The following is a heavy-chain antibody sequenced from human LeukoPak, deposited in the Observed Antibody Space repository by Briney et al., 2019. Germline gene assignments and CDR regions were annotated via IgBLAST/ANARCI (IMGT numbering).Heavy chain of an antibody. Sequence: ASVKVSCKASGYTFTGYYMHWVRQAPGQGLEWMGWINPNSGGTNYAQKFQGRVTITRNTSISTAYMELSSLRSEDTAVYYCARGKKQQRRYYYYYMDVWGKGTTVTVSS. CDR1: GYTFTGYY. CDR3: ARGKKQQRRYYYYYMDV. V-gene: IGHV1-2*02. D-gene: IGHD6-13*01. J-gene: IGHJ6*03. CDR2: INPNSGGT.